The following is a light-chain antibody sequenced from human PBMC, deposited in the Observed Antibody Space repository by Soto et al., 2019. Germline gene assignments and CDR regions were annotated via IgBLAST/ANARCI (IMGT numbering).Light chain of an antibody. CDR1: SSDIGGYDY. J-gene: IGLJ1*01. Sequence: QSALTQPASVSGSPGQSITISCTGTSSDIGGYDYVSWYQHHPGKAPKLLIFEVNNRPSGVSNRFSGSKSGNTASLTISGLQVEDEADYYCSSYAGSSNVFGTGTKLTVL. CDR3: SSYAGSSNV. V-gene: IGLV2-14*01. CDR2: EVN.